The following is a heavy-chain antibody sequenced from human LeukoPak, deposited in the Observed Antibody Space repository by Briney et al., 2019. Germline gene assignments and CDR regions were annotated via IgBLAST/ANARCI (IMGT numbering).Heavy chain of an antibody. V-gene: IGHV3-23*01. CDR1: GFTFSSYA. Sequence: GGSLRLSCVASGFTFSSYALSWVRQAPGKGLEWVSSVSTSGGTTYSADSVKGRFTISRDNSKNTLYLQMNSLRAEDTAVFYCARSSRRVGASAPYYYYFYMDVWGKGTTVTVSS. D-gene: IGHD1-26*01. CDR3: ARSSRRVGASAPYYYYFYMDV. CDR2: VSTSGGTT. J-gene: IGHJ6*03.